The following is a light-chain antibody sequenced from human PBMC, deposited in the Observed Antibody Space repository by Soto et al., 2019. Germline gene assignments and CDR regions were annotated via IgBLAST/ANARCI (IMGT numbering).Light chain of an antibody. CDR3: LQDSK. J-gene: IGKJ1*01. V-gene: IGKV3-11*01. CDR2: DAS. CDR1: QSVNNF. Sequence: EVVLTQSPATLSLSPGDRATLSCRASQSVNNFLAWYQQKPGQTPRLLIYDASKRATGIPGRFSGSGSGTDFTLTISSLQPEDFATYYCLQDSKFGQGTKVDI.